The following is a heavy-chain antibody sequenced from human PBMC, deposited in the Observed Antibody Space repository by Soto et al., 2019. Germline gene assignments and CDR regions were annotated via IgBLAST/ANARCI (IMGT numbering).Heavy chain of an antibody. Sequence: EVQLLGSGGGLVQPGGSLRLSCAASGFTFSSYAMNWVGQAPGKGLEWVSAITNSGDSTYYASSVKGRFTISRDNSENTLYLQMNGLRAEDTAVYYCARRSQDNSGPFDYWGQGTLVTVSS. CDR2: ITNSGDST. D-gene: IGHD6-19*01. CDR3: ARRSQDNSGPFDY. CDR1: GFTFSSYA. V-gene: IGHV3-23*01. J-gene: IGHJ4*02.